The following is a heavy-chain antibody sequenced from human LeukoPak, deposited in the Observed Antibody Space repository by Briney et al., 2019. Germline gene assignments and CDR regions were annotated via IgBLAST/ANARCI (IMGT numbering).Heavy chain of an antibody. J-gene: IGHJ4*02. Sequence: GASVNVSCKAFGYTFTTYDINWVRQATGQGLEWMGWVNPSSGVTRYAQKFQGRVTMTRNTSISTAYMELSSLRSEDTAVYYCAKNYDFLTGYANWGQGTLVTVSS. CDR1: GYTFTTYD. CDR2: VNPSSGVT. V-gene: IGHV1-8*01. D-gene: IGHD3-9*01. CDR3: AKNYDFLTGYAN.